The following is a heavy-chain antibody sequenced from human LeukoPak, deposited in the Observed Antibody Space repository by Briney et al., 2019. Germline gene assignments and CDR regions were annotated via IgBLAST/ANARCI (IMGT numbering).Heavy chain of an antibody. CDR1: GGSISSNSHY. J-gene: IGHJ6*03. Sequence: SETLSLTCTVSGGSISSNSHYWGWIRQPPGTGLEWIANIFHNGNTAYNPSLKSRVTISVDTSKNQFSLKLSSVTAADTAVYYCARVSGRYSYGWRYYYMDVWGKGTTVTVSS. V-gene: IGHV4-39*07. CDR3: ARVSGRYSYGWRYYYMDV. D-gene: IGHD5-18*01. CDR2: IFHNGNT.